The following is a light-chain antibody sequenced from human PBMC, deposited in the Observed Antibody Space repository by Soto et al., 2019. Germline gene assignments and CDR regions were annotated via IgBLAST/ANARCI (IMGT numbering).Light chain of an antibody. CDR3: QSYDNTNHVV. V-gene: IGLV6-57*04. CDR1: SGSIASNH. CDR2: EDN. J-gene: IGLJ2*01. Sequence: LTQPHSVSGSPGKTVTISCTRSSGSIASNHVHWYQLRPGSAPTTMIYEDNQRPSGVPDRFSGSIDSPSNSASLSISGLRTEDEADYYCQSYDNTNHVVFGGGTKLTVL.